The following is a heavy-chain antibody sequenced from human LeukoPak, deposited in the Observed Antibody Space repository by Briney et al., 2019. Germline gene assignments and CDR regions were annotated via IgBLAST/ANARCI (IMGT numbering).Heavy chain of an antibody. CDR3: ARGGGAFDI. J-gene: IGHJ3*02. CDR2: ISSSSNYI. Sequence: KSGGSLRLSCAASGFTFSSYSMNWVRQAPGKGLEWVSSISSSSNYIYYADSVKSRFTISRDNAKNSLYLQMNSLRAEDTAVYFCARGGGAFDIWGQGTMVTVSS. CDR1: GFTFSSYS. D-gene: IGHD5-12*01. V-gene: IGHV3-21*01.